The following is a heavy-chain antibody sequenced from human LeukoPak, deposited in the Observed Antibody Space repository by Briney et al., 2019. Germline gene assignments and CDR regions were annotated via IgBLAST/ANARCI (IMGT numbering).Heavy chain of an antibody. CDR1: GFTFSSYG. Sequence: GGSLRLSCAASGFTFSSYGMHRVRQAPGKGLEWVAVIWYDGSNKNYADSVKGRFTISRDNSKNTVYLQMNSLRAEDTAVYYCVRDPYEAYWGQGTLVTVSS. CDR2: IWYDGSNK. D-gene: IGHD5-12*01. J-gene: IGHJ4*02. CDR3: VRDPYEAY. V-gene: IGHV3-33*01.